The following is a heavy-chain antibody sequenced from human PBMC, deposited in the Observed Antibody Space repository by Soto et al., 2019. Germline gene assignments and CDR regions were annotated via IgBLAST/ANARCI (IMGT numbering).Heavy chain of an antibody. CDR2: IWYDGSNK. D-gene: IGHD3-22*01. V-gene: IGHV3-33*01. CDR1: GFTFSNYG. Sequence: QVQLVVSGGGVVQPGRSLRLSCAASGFTFSNYGKHWVRQAPGKGLEWVAVIWYDGSNKYYADSVKGRFTISRDNSKNTLYLQMSSMRAEDTAVYYCARVSRSGYYPKYWGQGTLVTVSS. CDR3: ARVSRSGYYPKY. J-gene: IGHJ4*02.